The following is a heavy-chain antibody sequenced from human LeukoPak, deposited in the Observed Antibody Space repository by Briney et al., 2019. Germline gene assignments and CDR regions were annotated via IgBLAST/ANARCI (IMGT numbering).Heavy chain of an antibody. D-gene: IGHD3-22*01. CDR2: TRNKANSYTT. CDR1: GFTFSDHY. Sequence: GGSLRLSCAASGFTFSDHYMDWVRQAPGKGLEWVGRTRNKANSYTTEYAASVKGRFTISRDDSKNSLYLQMNSLKTEDTAVYYCARAWGGDYYDSRGRAFDIWGQGTMVTVSS. V-gene: IGHV3-72*01. CDR3: ARAWGGDYYDSRGRAFDI. J-gene: IGHJ3*02.